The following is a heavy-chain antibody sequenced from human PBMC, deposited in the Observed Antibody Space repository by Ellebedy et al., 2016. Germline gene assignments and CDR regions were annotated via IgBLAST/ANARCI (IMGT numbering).Heavy chain of an antibody. CDR1: GDAASRNMTA. D-gene: IGHD2-21*01. J-gene: IGHJ4*02. V-gene: IGHV6-1*01. CDR2: TYYRSAWYE. CDR3: ARGIGQLALFN. Sequence: SQTLSLTCXVSGDAASRNMTAWHWIRQSPSRGLEWLGRTYYRSAWYEDYASSVKGRIVIRPDISKNQFSLQLKSVTPEDTAVYYCARGIGQLALFNWGQGSLVTVSS.